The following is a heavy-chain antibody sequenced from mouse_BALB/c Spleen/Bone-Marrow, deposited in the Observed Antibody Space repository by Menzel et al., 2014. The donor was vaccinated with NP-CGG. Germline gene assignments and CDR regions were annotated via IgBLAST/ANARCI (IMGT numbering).Heavy chain of an antibody. CDR1: GFTFSSFG. CDR2: ISSGSSTI. V-gene: IGHV5-17*02. CDR3: ARSWEYFDV. J-gene: IGHJ1*01. Sequence: EVQGVESGGGLVQPGGSRKLSCAASGFTFSSFGMHWVRQAPEKGLEWVAYISSGSSTIYYADKVKGRFTISRDKPKNTLFLQMTSLRSEDTAMYYCARSWEYFDVWGAGTTVTVSS. D-gene: IGHD4-1*01.